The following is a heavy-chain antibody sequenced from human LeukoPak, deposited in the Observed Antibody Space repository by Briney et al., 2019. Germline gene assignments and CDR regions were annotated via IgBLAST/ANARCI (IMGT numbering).Heavy chain of an antibody. CDR2: IIGSGDNT. J-gene: IGHJ4*02. Sequence: PGGSLRLSCAASGFTFSNSVMNWVRQAPGKGLEWVSTIIGSGDNTYYADSVKGRFTISRDNSKNTLYLQMNSLRAEDTAIYYCAKDFLRNMVLGFEYWGQGTLVTVSS. D-gene: IGHD3-10*01. CDR3: AKDFLRNMVLGFEY. CDR1: GFTFSNSV. V-gene: IGHV3-23*01.